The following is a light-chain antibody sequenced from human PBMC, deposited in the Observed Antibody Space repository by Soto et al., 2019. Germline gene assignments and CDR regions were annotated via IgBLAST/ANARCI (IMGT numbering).Light chain of an antibody. J-gene: IGKJ1*01. CDR2: KAS. V-gene: IGKV1-5*03. Sequence: DIQMPQSPSTLSASVGDRVTITCRASQYISSWLAWYQQKPGKAPKLLIYKASTLESGVPSRFSGSGSGTEFTLTISSLQPDDFATYYCQQYNSQRTFGQGTKVEIK. CDR3: QQYNSQRT. CDR1: QYISSW.